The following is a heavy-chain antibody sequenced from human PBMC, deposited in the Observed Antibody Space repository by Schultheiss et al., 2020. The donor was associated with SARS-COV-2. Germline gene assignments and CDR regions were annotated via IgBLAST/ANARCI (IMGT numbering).Heavy chain of an antibody. CDR3: ARVPGYSSGCLDY. D-gene: IGHD6-19*01. CDR2: IKQDGSEK. J-gene: IGHJ4*02. V-gene: IGHV3-7*01. CDR1: GFTFSSYG. Sequence: GGSLRLSCAASGFTFSSYGMHWVRQAPGKGLEWVANIKQDGSEKYYVDSVKGRFTISRDNAKNSLYLQMNSLRAEDTAVYYCARVPGYSSGCLDYWGQGTLVTVSS.